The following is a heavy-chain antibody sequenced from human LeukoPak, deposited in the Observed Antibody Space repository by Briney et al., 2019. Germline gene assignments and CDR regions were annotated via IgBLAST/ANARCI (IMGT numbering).Heavy chain of an antibody. J-gene: IGHJ4*02. V-gene: IGHV4-39*07. CDR3: ARGGAQGDYAGY. Sequence: SETLSLTCTVFGGSTSSYNYYWGWIRQPPGKGLEWIGITYYSGSSYYNPSLKSRITISIDTSKNQFSMKLSSVTAADTAVYYCARGGAQGDYAGYWGQGTLVTVSS. CDR1: GGSTSSYNYY. D-gene: IGHD4-17*01. CDR2: TYYSGSS.